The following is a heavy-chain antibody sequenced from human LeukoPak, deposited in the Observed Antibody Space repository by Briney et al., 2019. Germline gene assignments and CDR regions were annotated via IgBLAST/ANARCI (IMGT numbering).Heavy chain of an antibody. CDR3: ARVTAPYWYDSSGWNWFDP. D-gene: IGHD3-22*01. Sequence: PSETLSLTCAVSGGSISSGGYSWSWIRQPPGKGLEWIGYIYHSGSTYYNPSLKSRVTISVDRSKNQFSLKLSSVTAADTAVYYCARVTAPYWYDSSGWNWFDPWGQGTLVTVSS. CDR1: GGSISSGGYS. V-gene: IGHV4-30-2*01. CDR2: IYHSGST. J-gene: IGHJ5*02.